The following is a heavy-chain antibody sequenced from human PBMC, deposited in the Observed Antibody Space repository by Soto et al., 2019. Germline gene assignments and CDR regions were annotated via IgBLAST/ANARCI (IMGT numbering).Heavy chain of an antibody. Sequence: GGSLRLSCAASGFTFSSYAMSWVRQAPGKGLEWVSAISGSGGSTYYADSVKGRFTISRDNSKNTLYLQMNSLRAEDTAVYYCANILAAAGTHYYYGMDVWGQGTTVTVSS. CDR2: ISGSGGST. CDR3: ANILAAAGTHYYYGMDV. CDR1: GFTFSSYA. J-gene: IGHJ6*02. V-gene: IGHV3-23*01. D-gene: IGHD6-13*01.